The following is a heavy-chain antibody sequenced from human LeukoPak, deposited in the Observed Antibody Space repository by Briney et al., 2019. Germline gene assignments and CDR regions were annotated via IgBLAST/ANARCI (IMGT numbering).Heavy chain of an antibody. CDR1: GFTFSSYA. CDR3: AKPHKGGSGSSPFDY. D-gene: IGHD3-10*01. CDR2: ISGSGGST. J-gene: IGHJ4*02. V-gene: IGHV3-23*01. Sequence: GGSLRLSCAASGFTFSSYAMSWVRQAPGKGLEWVSAISGSGGSTYYADSVKGRFTISRDNSKNTLYLQMNSLRAEDTAVYYCAKPHKGGSGSSPFDYWGQGTLVTVSS.